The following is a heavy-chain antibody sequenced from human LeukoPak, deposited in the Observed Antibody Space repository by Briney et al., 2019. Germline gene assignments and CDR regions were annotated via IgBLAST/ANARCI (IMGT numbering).Heavy chain of an antibody. CDR2: INTDTGNP. CDR1: GYTFTNYG. J-gene: IGHJ4*02. D-gene: IGHD6-13*01. Sequence: ASVKVSCKASGYTFTNYGINWVRQAPGQGLEWMGWINTDTGNPTYAQGFTGRFVFSLDTSVSTAYLQISSLKAEDIAVYYCTRDAAAGRGVYWGQGTLVTVSS. V-gene: IGHV7-4-1*02. CDR3: TRDAAAGRGVY.